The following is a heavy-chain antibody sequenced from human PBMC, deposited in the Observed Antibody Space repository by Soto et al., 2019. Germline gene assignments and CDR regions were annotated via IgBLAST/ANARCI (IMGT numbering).Heavy chain of an antibody. CDR1: GYNFTSHG. Sequence: ASVKVACKASGYNFTSHGISSVRQAPGQGLERMGWISAYNGNTNTAQNLQGRATMTTDTPKSTAYMELRSLRSDDTAVYYCARFSGLPKHYFDYWGQGSLVTVSS. CDR2: ISAYNGNT. V-gene: IGHV1-18*01. D-gene: IGHD3-10*01. J-gene: IGHJ4*02. CDR3: ARFSGLPKHYFDY.